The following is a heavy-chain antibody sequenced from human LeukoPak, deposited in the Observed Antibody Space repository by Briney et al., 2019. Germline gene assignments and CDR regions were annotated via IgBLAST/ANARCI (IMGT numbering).Heavy chain of an antibody. CDR1: GGSISSNSYY. CDR2: IYNSGST. Sequence: SETLSLTCTVSGGSISSNSYYWGWIRQPPGKGLEWLANIYNSGSTYYNPYLKRRVSMSVDTSRNQFSLNLSSVTAADTAVYYCARGTVTTEYFQPWGQGTLVTVSS. J-gene: IGHJ1*01. D-gene: IGHD4-17*01. V-gene: IGHV4-39*07. CDR3: ARGTVTTEYFQP.